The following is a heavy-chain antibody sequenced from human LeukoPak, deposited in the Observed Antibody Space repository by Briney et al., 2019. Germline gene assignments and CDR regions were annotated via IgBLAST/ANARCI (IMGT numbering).Heavy chain of an antibody. J-gene: IGHJ4*02. CDR3: AREAQVLYQLQQGFAY. V-gene: IGHV1-69*13. CDR2: IIPIFGTA. Sequence: SVKVSCKASGGTFSSYAISWVRQAPGQGLEWMGGIIPIFGTANYAQKFQGRVTITADESTSTAYMELSSLRSEDTAVYYCAREAQVLYQLQQGFAYWGQGTLVTVSP. D-gene: IGHD2-2*01. CDR1: GGTFSSYA.